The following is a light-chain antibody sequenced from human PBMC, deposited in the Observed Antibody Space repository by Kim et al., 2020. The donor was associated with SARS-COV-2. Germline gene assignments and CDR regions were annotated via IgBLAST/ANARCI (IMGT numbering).Light chain of an antibody. CDR1: QSLNTW. V-gene: IGKV1-5*03. CDR2: KSS. J-gene: IGKJ1*01. CDR3: QQYNLYQGT. Sequence: DIQMTQSPSTLSASVGDRITITCRASQSLNTWLAWYQQKPGKAPKLLIYKSSSLETGVPSRFSGSESGTEFTLTISSLQPDDFATYYCQQYNLYQGTFSQGTKVDIK.